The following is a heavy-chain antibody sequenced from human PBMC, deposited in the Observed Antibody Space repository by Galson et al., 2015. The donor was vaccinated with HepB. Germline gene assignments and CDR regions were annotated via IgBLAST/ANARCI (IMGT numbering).Heavy chain of an antibody. CDR3: ARDTEFRGWYFDL. CDR1: GYTFTSYG. D-gene: IGHD3-10*01. Sequence: SVKVSCKASGYTFTSYGISWVRQAPGQGLEWMGWISAYNGNTNYAQKLQGRVTMTTDTSTGTAYMELRSLRSDDTAVYYCARDTEFRGWYFDLWGRGTLVTVSS. J-gene: IGHJ2*01. CDR2: ISAYNGNT. V-gene: IGHV1-18*01.